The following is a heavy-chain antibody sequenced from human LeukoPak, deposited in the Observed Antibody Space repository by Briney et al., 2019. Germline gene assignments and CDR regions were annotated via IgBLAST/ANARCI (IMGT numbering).Heavy chain of an antibody. CDR2: TYYSGST. CDR1: GGSISSSSYY. CDR3: ASPRNGYKSFDY. V-gene: IGHV4-39*01. Sequence: SETLSLTCTVSGGSISSSSYYWGWIRQPPGKGLEWIGSTYYSGSTYYNPSLKSRVTISVDTSKNQFSLKLSSVTAADTAVYYCASPRNGYKSFDYWGQGTLVTVSS. J-gene: IGHJ4*02. D-gene: IGHD5-24*01.